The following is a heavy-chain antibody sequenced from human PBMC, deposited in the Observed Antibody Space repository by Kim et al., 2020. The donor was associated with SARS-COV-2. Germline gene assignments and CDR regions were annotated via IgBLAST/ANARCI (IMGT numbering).Heavy chain of an antibody. V-gene: IGHV4-4*09. Sequence: YTPTLKRRFAISVDTSKNQFSLKLSCVTAADTAVYYSARNYGYGSGSFYSYWGQGILVTVSS. D-gene: IGHD3-10*01. CDR3: ARNYGYGSGSFYSY. J-gene: IGHJ4*02.